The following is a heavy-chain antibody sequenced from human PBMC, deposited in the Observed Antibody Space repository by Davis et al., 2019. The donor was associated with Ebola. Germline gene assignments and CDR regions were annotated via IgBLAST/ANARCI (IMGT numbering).Heavy chain of an antibody. Sequence: GESLKISCAASGITFSSVWMTWVRQAPGKGLEWVSYISSGGGTKYYGDSVKGRFTISRDGAENSLYLQMNSLRVEDTAVYFCARYSYDTSGYFWDLWGQGTLVTVSS. CDR2: ISSGGGTK. CDR1: GITFSSVW. D-gene: IGHD3-22*01. CDR3: ARYSYDTSGYFWDL. V-gene: IGHV3-48*03. J-gene: IGHJ5*02.